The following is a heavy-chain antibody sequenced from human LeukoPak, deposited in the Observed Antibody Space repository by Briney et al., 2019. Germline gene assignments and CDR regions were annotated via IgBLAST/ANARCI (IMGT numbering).Heavy chain of an antibody. CDR1: GFTFSDYA. J-gene: IGHJ4*02. Sequence: GGTLRLSCAASGFTFSDYAMSWVRQAPGKGLEWVSTISGSGGRIYYADSVKGRFTISRDNSKNTLYLQMNSLRAEDTAVYYCAKDQVAAVRGEGKDYWGQGTLVTVSS. D-gene: IGHD3-10*01. CDR2: ISGSGGRI. V-gene: IGHV3-23*01. CDR3: AKDQVAAVRGEGKDY.